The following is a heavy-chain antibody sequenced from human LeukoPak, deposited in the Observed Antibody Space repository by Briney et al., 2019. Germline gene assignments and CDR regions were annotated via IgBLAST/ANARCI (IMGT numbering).Heavy chain of an antibody. CDR1: GGSISNTNW. CDR3: AREGGRYPPLDY. J-gene: IGHJ4*02. D-gene: IGHD3-16*02. CDR2: VNLQGGT. V-gene: IGHV4-4*02. Sequence: SGTLSLTCGVSGGSISNTNWWPCVRHPPGKGLEWRGAVNLQGGTNYNPSLKSRVAISVDKPDNITSLDLTSVTAADTAVYYCAREGGRYPPLDYWGQGTLVTVSS.